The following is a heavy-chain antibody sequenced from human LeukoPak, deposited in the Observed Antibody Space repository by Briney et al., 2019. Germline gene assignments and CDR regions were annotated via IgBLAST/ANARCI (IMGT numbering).Heavy chain of an antibody. CDR1: GYIFTSYW. J-gene: IGHJ4*02. D-gene: IGHD3-22*01. Sequence: GESLRISCKGSGYIFTSYWISWVRQMPGKGLEWMGRIDPSDSYTNYSPSFQGHVTISADKSISTAYLQWSSLKASDTAMYYCASYYYDSSGYWWVADYWGQGTLVTVSS. V-gene: IGHV5-10-1*01. CDR3: ASYYYDSSGYWWVADY. CDR2: IDPSDSYT.